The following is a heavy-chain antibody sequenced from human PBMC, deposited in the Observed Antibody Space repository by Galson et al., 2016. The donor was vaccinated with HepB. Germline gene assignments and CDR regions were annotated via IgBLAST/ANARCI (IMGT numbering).Heavy chain of an antibody. CDR1: GGSISSSYY. CDR2: IYYSGTS. D-gene: IGHD1-7*01. J-gene: IGHJ6*03. CDR3: ARHAGTSYENYYMDV. V-gene: IGHV4-39*01. Sequence: SETLSLTCTVSGGSISSSYYWAWIRQPPGKGLEWLASIYYSGTSYYKPSLTRRVNRSVDTSKSQFSLKGRSVTAADTDGYYCARHAGTSYENYYMDVWGRGTTVAVSS.